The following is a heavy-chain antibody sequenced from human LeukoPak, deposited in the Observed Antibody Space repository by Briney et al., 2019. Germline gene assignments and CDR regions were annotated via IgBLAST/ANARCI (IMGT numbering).Heavy chain of an antibody. V-gene: IGHV3-7*01. CDR1: GFTFSSYW. J-gene: IGHJ4*02. CDR3: TRTYYFDPSGYYYEGNFDY. D-gene: IGHD3-22*01. Sequence: PGGSLRLSCAASGFTFSSYWMSWVRQAPGKGLEWVANIKQDGSEKYYVDSVKGRFTISRDNSKNTLYLQMNSLRVEDTAVYYCTRTYYFDPSGYYYEGNFDYWGQGTLVTVSS. CDR2: IKQDGSEK.